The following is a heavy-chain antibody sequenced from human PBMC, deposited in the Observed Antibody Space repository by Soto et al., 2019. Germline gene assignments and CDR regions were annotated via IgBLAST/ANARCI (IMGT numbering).Heavy chain of an antibody. CDR2: MNPNSGNT. Sequence: QVQLVQSGAEVKKPGASVKVSCKASGYTFTSYDINWVRQATGQGLEWMGWMNPNSGNTGYAQKFQGRVTMTRNTSISTAYMELSSLRSEDTAVYYCARWVNDDFWSRYSTNYYYYYMDVWGKGTTVTVSS. D-gene: IGHD3-3*01. CDR1: GYTFTSYD. CDR3: ARWVNDDFWSRYSTNYYYYYMDV. J-gene: IGHJ6*03. V-gene: IGHV1-8*02.